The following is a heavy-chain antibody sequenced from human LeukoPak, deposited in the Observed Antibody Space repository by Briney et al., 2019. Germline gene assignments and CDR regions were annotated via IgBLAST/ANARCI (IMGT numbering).Heavy chain of an antibody. V-gene: IGHV4-59*08. CDR1: GGSISSYY. CDR3: ARHRMGVTRDFDY. J-gene: IGHJ4*02. D-gene: IGHD3-10*01. CDR2: IYYSGST. Sequence: PSETLSLTCTVSGGSISSYYWSWIRQPPGKGLEWIGYIYYSGSTNYNPSLKSRVTISVDTSKNQFSLKLSSVTAADTAVYYCARHRMGVTRDFDYWGQGTLVTVSS.